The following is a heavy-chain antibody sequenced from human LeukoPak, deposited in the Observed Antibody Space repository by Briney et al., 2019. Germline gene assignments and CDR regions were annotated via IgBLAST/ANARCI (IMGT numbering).Heavy chain of an antibody. CDR1: GFTFSNYW. V-gene: IGHV3-7*03. Sequence: GGSLRLSCVASGFTFSNYWMSWVRQAPGKGLEWVANIKQDGSEKYYVDSVKGRFTISRDNAKNSLYLQMNSLRAEDTAVYYCARDKIEGATNFDYWGQGTLVTVSS. CDR2: IKQDGSEK. CDR3: ARDKIEGATNFDY. D-gene: IGHD1-26*01. J-gene: IGHJ4*02.